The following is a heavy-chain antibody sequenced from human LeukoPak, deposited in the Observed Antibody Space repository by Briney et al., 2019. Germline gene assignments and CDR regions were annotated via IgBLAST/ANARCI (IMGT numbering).Heavy chain of an antibody. V-gene: IGHV3-7*02. D-gene: IGHD1-1*01. CDR3: ASHHNWRHDY. CDR1: GFTFSTYW. CDR2: INQNAGLK. Sequence: GGSLRLSCAPSGFTFSTYWMSWVRQAPGKGLEWVANINQNAGLKYYVDSIKGRFTISRDNAKSSLYLQMNSLRAEDTAVYYCASHHNWRHDYWGQGTLVTVSS. J-gene: IGHJ4*02.